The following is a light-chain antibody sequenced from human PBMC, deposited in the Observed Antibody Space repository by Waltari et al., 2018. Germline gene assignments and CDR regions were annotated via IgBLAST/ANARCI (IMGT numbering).Light chain of an antibody. CDR3: SSYTTSSAPGV. J-gene: IGLJ1*01. V-gene: IGLV2-14*01. CDR2: EVS. Sequence: QSALTQPASVSGSPGQSITISCSVPDSDVGAYDFVSWYQQHPGKAPHLIIYEVSNRPSGISNRFSAAKSGNTASLTISGLQAEDEADYYCSSYTTSSAPGVFGTGTRVTVL. CDR1: DSDVGAYDF.